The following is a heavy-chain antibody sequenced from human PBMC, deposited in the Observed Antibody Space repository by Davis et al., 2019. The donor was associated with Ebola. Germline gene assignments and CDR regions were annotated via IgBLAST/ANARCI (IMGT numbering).Heavy chain of an antibody. Sequence: MPSETLSLTCAVYGGSFSGYYWSWIRQPPGKGLEWIGEINHSGSTNYNPSLKSRVTISVDTSKNQFSLKLSSVTAADTAVYYCARRQGYCISTTCDNWFDPWGQGTLVTVSS. CDR1: GGSFSGYY. V-gene: IGHV4-34*01. D-gene: IGHD2-2*01. J-gene: IGHJ5*02. CDR2: INHSGST. CDR3: ARRQGYCISTTCDNWFDP.